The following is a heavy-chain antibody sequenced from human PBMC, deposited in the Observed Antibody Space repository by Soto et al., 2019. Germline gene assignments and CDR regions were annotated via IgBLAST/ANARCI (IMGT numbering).Heavy chain of an antibody. J-gene: IGHJ4*02. CDR3: SREGRINKSDLDY. CDR1: GGSISSDGFY. CDR2: IFYSGTI. Sequence: VQLQESGPRLVKPSQTLSLTCTVSGGSISSDGFYWSWTRQHPGQGLEWIGYIFYSGTIYYNPSLKSRVTRSVDSSKNQFSLKLTSVTAADTAVYYCSREGRINKSDLDYWGQGTLVTVSS. V-gene: IGHV4-31*03.